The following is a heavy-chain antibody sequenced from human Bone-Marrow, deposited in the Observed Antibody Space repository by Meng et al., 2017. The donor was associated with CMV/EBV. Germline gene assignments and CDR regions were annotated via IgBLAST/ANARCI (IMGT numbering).Heavy chain of an antibody. Sequence: SETLSHTCTVSGYSISSGYYWGWIRQPPGKGLEWIGSIFHSGSTYYNPSLKSRVTISVDTSKNQFSLKLSSVTAADTAVYYCARVPPYYDFWSGFHYYYYYGMDVWGQGTTVTVSS. D-gene: IGHD3-3*01. CDR1: GYSISSGYY. CDR3: ARVPPYYDFWSGFHYYYYYGMDV. CDR2: IFHSGST. V-gene: IGHV4-38-2*02. J-gene: IGHJ6*02.